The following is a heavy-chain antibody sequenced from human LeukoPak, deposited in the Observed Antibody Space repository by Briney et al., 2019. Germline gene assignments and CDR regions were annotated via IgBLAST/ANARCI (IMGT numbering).Heavy chain of an antibody. V-gene: IGHV2-5*01. CDR2: IYWNDDN. Sequence: SGPTLVKPTQTLTLTCTFSGFSLRTSGVGVGWIRHAPGKALEWLALIYWNDDNRYSPSLKSRLTITKDTSKNQVVLTMTKMDPVDTATYYCAHYGDYRFMYYFDCWGQGTLVTVSS. J-gene: IGHJ4*02. D-gene: IGHD4-17*01. CDR3: AHYGDYRFMYYFDC. CDR1: GFSLRTSGVG.